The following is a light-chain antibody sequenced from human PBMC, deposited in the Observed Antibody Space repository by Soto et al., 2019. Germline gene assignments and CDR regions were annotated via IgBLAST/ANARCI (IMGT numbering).Light chain of an antibody. CDR1: QGIGRS. V-gene: IGKV1-27*01. CDR2: APS. CDR3: QRYDIAPWT. J-gene: IGKJ1*01. Sequence: DIQMTQSPSSLSASVGDRVTITCRASQGIGRSLAWYQHKAGKVPNLLIYAPSTLQSGVPSRFSGSGSGTDFTLTISSLQPEDVATYYCQRYDIAPWTFGQGTKVEIK.